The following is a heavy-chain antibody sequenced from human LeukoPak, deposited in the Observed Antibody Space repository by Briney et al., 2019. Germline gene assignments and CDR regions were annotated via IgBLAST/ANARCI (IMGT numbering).Heavy chain of an antibody. V-gene: IGHV3-30*18. Sequence: PGRALILSCAASGFTGSSYVMHGVRQAPGKGLEWVAVISYDGSNKYYADSVKGRFTISRDNSKNTLYLQMNSLRAEDTAVYYCAKDLGQADDFDYWGQGTLVTVSS. D-gene: IGHD3-3*01. J-gene: IGHJ4*02. CDR3: AKDLGQADDFDY. CDR1: GFTGSSYV. CDR2: ISYDGSNK.